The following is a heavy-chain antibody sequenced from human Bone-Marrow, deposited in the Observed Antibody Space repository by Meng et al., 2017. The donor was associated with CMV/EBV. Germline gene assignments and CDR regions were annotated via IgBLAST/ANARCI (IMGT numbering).Heavy chain of an antibody. Sequence: SETLSLTCTVSGGSISSYYWSWIRQPPGKGLEWIGYIYYSGSTNYNPSLKSRVTISVDTSKNQFSLKLSSVTAADAAVYYCVRGYMAAAYGMDVWGQGTTVTVSS. CDR3: VRGYMAAAYGMDV. V-gene: IGHV4-59*01. D-gene: IGHD6-13*01. J-gene: IGHJ6*02. CDR1: GGSISSYY. CDR2: IYYSGST.